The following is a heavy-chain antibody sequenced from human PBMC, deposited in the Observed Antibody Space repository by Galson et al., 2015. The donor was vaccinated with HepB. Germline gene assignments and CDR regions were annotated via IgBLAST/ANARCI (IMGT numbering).Heavy chain of an antibody. Sequence: SLRLSCAASGFTXXXXXXXXXXXAXXXGLGVVAVISYDVSNKYYADSVKGRFTISRXNSKNXLYLQMNSLRAEDTAVYYCAKDRGKHSIFGVVXAFDYWGQXTLVXXSS. V-gene: IGHV3-30*18. CDR3: AKDRGKHSIFGVVXAFDY. J-gene: IGHJ4*02. CDR1: GFTXXXXX. CDR2: ISYDVSNK. D-gene: IGHD3-3*01.